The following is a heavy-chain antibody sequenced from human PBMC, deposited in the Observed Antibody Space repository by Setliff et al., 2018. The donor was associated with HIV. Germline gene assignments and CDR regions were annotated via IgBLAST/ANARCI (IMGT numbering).Heavy chain of an antibody. Sequence: TETLSLTCLVSGGSISSNSYYWGWIRHHPGKGLEWIGSNYHSGMTYNNPPLKSRVTISVDTSKNQSSLKLTSVPAANTAVYYCARDKPQDYDSLTGYYTGRYFDYWGRGTLVTVSS. CDR2: NYHSGMT. CDR3: ARDKPQDYDSLTGYYTGRYFDY. CDR1: GGSISSNSYY. J-gene: IGHJ4*01. V-gene: IGHV4-39*07. D-gene: IGHD3-9*01.